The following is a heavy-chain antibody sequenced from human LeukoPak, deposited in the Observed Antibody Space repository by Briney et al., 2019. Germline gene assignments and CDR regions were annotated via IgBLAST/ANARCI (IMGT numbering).Heavy chain of an antibody. D-gene: IGHD3-3*01. V-gene: IGHV4-61*02. CDR2: IYTSGST. J-gene: IGHJ4*02. CDR3: AREAAITIFGVVTFNFDY. CDR1: GGSISSGSYY. Sequence: SQTLSLTCTVSGGSISSGSYYWSWIRQPAGKGLEWIGRIYTSGSTNYNPSLKSRVTISVDTSKNQFSLKLSSVTAADTAVYYCAREAAITIFGVVTFNFDYWGQGTLVTVSS.